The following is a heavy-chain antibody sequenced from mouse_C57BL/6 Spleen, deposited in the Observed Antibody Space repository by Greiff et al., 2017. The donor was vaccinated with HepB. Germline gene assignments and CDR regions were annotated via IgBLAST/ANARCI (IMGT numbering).Heavy chain of an antibody. Sequence: QVQLKQSGAELLNSGASVNLSCKATGYTFTGYWIEWVKQRHGHGLAWIGAILTGNGSTYFNEKFKGKATFTADTSSNTSYMQLSRLTTEDSAIYYCARFVGDCFDYWDQGTTRTVSS. CDR2: ILTGNGST. J-gene: IGHJ2*01. CDR1: GYTFTGYW. V-gene: IGHV1-9*01. CDR3: ARFVGDCFDY.